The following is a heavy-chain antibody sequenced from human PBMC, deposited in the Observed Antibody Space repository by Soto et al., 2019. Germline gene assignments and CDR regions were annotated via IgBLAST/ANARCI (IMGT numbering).Heavy chain of an antibody. CDR1: GGSISSGDYY. J-gene: IGHJ6*02. Sequence: SETLSLTCTVSGGSISSGDYYWSWIRQPPGKGLEWIGYIYYSGSTYYNPSLKSRVTISVDTSKNQFSLKLSSVTAADTAVYYCARDGYYYDSSGYYTLYYGMDVWGQGTTVTVS. D-gene: IGHD3-22*01. CDR2: IYYSGST. V-gene: IGHV4-30-4*01. CDR3: ARDGYYYDSSGYYTLYYGMDV.